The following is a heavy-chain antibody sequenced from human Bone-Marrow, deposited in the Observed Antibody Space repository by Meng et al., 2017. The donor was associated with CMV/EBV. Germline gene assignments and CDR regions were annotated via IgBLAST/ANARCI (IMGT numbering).Heavy chain of an antibody. CDR2: IYYSGSA. CDR1: GGSISSYY. Sequence: SETLSLTCTVSGGSISSYYWSWIRQPPGKGLEWIGSIYYSGSAHYNPSLQSRVTITVDTSKNQFSLRLSSVTAADTAVYYCARDGGGCSNGICYSNGDAFDIWGQGTMVTVSS. CDR3: ARDGGGCSNGICYSNGDAFDI. J-gene: IGHJ3*02. V-gene: IGHV4-39*07. D-gene: IGHD2-8*01.